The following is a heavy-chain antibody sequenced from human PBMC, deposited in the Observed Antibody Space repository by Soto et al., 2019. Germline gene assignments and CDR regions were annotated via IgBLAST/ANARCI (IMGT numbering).Heavy chain of an antibody. Sequence: ASVKVSCKASGGTFSSYAISWVRQAPGQGLEWMGGIIPIFGTANYAQKFQGRVTITADESTSTAYMELSSLGSEDTAVYYCARVRKDIVVVPANYYYGMDVWGQGTTVTVSS. J-gene: IGHJ6*02. CDR1: GGTFSSYA. CDR2: IIPIFGTA. CDR3: ARVRKDIVVVPANYYYGMDV. D-gene: IGHD2-2*01. V-gene: IGHV1-69*13.